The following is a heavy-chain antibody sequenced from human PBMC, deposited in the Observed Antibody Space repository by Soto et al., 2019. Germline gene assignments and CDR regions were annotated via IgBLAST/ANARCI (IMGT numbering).Heavy chain of an antibody. CDR1: GQYIKSNFW. CDR2: IYHSGSA. D-gene: IGHD4-17*01. V-gene: IGHV4-4*02. Sequence: PSETLSLTCLVSGQYIKSNFWWAWVRQSPGKGLEWIGEIYHSGSANYTPSLKNRVTLSLDASKNEFSLKLGSVTAADTAVYYCARDSAQDYGDYAGRFDYWGQGTLVTVSS. J-gene: IGHJ4*02. CDR3: ARDSAQDYGDYAGRFDY.